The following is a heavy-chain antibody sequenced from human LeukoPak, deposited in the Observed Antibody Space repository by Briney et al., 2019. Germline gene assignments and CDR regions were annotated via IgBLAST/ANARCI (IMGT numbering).Heavy chain of an antibody. CDR2: ISAYNGNT. CDR3: ARRDDYGDSFDY. J-gene: IGHJ4*02. Sequence: ASVKVSCKASGYTFTIYGISWVRQAPGQGLEWMGWISAYNGNTNYAQKLQGRVTMTTDTSTSTAYMELRSLRSDDTAVYYCARRDDYGDSFDYWGQGTLVTVSS. CDR1: GYTFTIYG. D-gene: IGHD4-17*01. V-gene: IGHV1-18*01.